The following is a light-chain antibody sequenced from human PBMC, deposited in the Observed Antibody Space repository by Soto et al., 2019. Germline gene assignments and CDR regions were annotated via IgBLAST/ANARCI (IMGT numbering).Light chain of an antibody. J-gene: IGKJ2*01. CDR2: AAS. Sequence: DIQMTQSPSSLSASVGDRVTITCRASQRIVSHLNWYQQKPGKAPKLLIYAASTLESGVPSRFSGSGSGTDFTLTISSLQPEDFATYYCQQSYSTPRTFDQGTKLEIK. CDR3: QQSYSTPRT. V-gene: IGKV1-39*01. CDR1: QRIVSH.